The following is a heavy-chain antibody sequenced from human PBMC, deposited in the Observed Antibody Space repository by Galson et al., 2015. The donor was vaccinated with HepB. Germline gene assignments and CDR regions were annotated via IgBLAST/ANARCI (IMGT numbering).Heavy chain of an antibody. Sequence: CAISGDSVSSNSVAWYWIRQSPARGLEWLGRTYYRAKWYNDYAVSVRSRITINPDTSKNQFSLQLKSVTPEDTAVYYCARVGGTIYYYSMDVWGQGTTVTVSS. CDR1: GDSVSSNSVA. J-gene: IGHJ6*02. CDR2: TYYRAKWYN. D-gene: IGHD2-15*01. CDR3: ARVGGTIYYYSMDV. V-gene: IGHV6-1*01.